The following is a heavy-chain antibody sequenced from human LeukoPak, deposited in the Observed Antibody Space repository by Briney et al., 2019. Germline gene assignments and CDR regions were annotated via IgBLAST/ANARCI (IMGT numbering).Heavy chain of an antibody. CDR1: GGSMNSGNYY. CDR2: IYTSGYT. J-gene: IGHJ4*02. D-gene: IGHD3-16*01. V-gene: IGHV4-61*02. Sequence: SETLSLTCTVSGGSMNSGNYYWSWIRQPAGKGLEWVGRIYTSGYTDYNPSLKSRVTISLDTSKNQFSLKLTSVTAADTAMYYCARDSPEYTYNYGGAFKYWGQGTLVTVSS. CDR3: ARDSPEYTYNYGGAFKY.